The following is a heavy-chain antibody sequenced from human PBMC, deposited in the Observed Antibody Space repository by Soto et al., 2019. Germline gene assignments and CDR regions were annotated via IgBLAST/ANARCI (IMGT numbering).Heavy chain of an antibody. CDR2: INPIFGTA. V-gene: IGHV1-69*13. CDR1: GGTFSSYA. CDR3: ARDLFFSGYYYFYYGMDF. D-gene: IGHD3-22*01. J-gene: IGHJ6*02. Sequence: SVKVSCKASGGTFSSYAISWVRQAPGQGLEWMGGINPIFGTANYAQKFQGRVTITADESTSTAYMELSSLRSEDTAVYYCARDLFFSGYYYFYYGMDFWGQGTKVTVSS.